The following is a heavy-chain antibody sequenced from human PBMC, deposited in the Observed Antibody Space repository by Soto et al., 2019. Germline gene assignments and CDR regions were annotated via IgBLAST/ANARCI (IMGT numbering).Heavy chain of an antibody. J-gene: IGHJ5*02. CDR3: TRDASRDSSARGWFDP. D-gene: IGHD6-13*01. CDR2: ISSNSAYI. CDR1: GFTFRSFT. V-gene: IGHV3-21*01. Sequence: GGSLRLSCAASGFTFRSFTMNWIRQAPGKWLEWVSTISSNSAYIYYTDALRGRFTISRDNAKNSLHLQMNSLRAEDTAVYYCTRDASRDSSARGWFDPWGPGXLVTVYS.